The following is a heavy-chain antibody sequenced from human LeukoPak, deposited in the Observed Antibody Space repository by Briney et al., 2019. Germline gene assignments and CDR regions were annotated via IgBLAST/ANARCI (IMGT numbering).Heavy chain of an antibody. CDR3: ARDAVGAISSYYYYYMDV. CDR2: IYYSGST. J-gene: IGHJ6*03. D-gene: IGHD1-26*01. Sequence: SETLSLTCTVSGGSISSSSYYWGWIRQPPGKGLEWIGSIYYSGSTYYNPSLKSRVTISVDTSKNQFSLKLSSVTAADTAVYYCARDAVGAISSYYYYYMDVWGKGTTVTISS. V-gene: IGHV4-39*07. CDR1: GGSISSSSYY.